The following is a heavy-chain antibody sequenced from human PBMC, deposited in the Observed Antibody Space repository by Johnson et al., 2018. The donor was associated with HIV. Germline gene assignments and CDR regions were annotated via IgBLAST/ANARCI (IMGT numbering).Heavy chain of an antibody. CDR1: EFTFSGSA. J-gene: IGHJ3*02. CDR2: MYSDGTT. Sequence: VQLVESGGGLVQPGGSLRLSCAASEFTFSGSAMSWVRQAPGKGLEWVCVMYSDGTTTYADSVKGRFTISRDNSKNTLYLQMNSLRAEDTAVYYCAREFGDLRAFDIWGQGTMVTVSS. V-gene: IGHV3-23*04. D-gene: IGHD3-16*01. CDR3: AREFGDLRAFDI.